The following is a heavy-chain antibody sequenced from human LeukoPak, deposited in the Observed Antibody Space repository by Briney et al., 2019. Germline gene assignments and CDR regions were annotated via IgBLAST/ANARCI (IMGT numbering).Heavy chain of an antibody. J-gene: IGHJ3*02. Sequence: ASVKVSCKASGYTFTSYGISWVRQAPGQGLEWMGWISAYNGNTNYAQKLQGRVTMTTDTSTSAAYMELRSLRSDDTAVYCCARDNRITMIVVARLDAFDIWGQGTMVTVSS. CDR2: ISAYNGNT. CDR3: ARDNRITMIVVARLDAFDI. CDR1: GYTFTSYG. V-gene: IGHV1-18*01. D-gene: IGHD3-22*01.